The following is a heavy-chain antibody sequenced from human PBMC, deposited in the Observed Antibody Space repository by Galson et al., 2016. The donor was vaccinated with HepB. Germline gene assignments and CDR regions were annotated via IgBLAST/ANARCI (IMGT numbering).Heavy chain of an antibody. V-gene: IGHV1-69*13. Sequence: SVKVSCKASGDSFNNFAISWVRQAPGQGLEWMGEIIPNFGSVKYAQNFQGRVTITADESTSTAHMEISSLRSEDTAVYYCARGGSGSVVVTATSGAFDVWGQGTMVTVSS. CDR1: GDSFNNFA. D-gene: IGHD2-21*02. CDR2: IIPNFGSV. J-gene: IGHJ3*01. CDR3: ARGGSGSVVVTATSGAFDV.